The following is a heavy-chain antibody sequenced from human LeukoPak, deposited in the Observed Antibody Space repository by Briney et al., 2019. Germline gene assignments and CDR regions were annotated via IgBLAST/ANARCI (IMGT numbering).Heavy chain of an antibody. V-gene: IGHV4-4*07. CDR1: GGSISSYY. J-gene: IGHJ4*02. CDR3: VRAIAAAGTSFDY. CDR2: IHTSGSI. Sequence: SETLSLACTVSGGSISSYYWSWIRQPAGKGLEWIGRIHTSGSINYNPSLKSRVTMSVDTSKNQFSLKLSSVTAADTAVYYCVRAIAAAGTSFDYWGQGTLVTVSS. D-gene: IGHD6-13*01.